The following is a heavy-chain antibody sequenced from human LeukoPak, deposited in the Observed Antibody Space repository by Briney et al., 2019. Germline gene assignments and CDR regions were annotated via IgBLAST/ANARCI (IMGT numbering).Heavy chain of an antibody. V-gene: IGHV4-59*08. Sequence: SETLSLTCAVYGGSFSGYYWSWIRQPPGKGLEWIGYIYYSGSTNYNPSLKSRVTISVDTSKNQFSLKLSSVTAADTAVYYCARYNWNDRYYYYGMDVWGQGTTVTVSS. J-gene: IGHJ6*02. CDR1: GGSFSGYY. D-gene: IGHD1-1*01. CDR2: IYYSGST. CDR3: ARYNWNDRYYYYGMDV.